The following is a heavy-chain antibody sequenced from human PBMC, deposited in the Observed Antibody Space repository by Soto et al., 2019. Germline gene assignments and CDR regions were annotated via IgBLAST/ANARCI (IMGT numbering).Heavy chain of an antibody. Sequence: ASVKLSCKASGYTFTSYGISWVRQAPGQRLEWMGWISAYNGNTNYAQKLQGRVTMTTDTSTSTAYMELRSLRSDDTAVYYCARGTQWLVPRGVLDYSEYWGQGTLVTVSS. V-gene: IGHV1-18*01. J-gene: IGHJ4*02. CDR2: ISAYNGNT. D-gene: IGHD6-19*01. CDR3: ARGTQWLVPRGVLDYSEY. CDR1: GYTFTSYG.